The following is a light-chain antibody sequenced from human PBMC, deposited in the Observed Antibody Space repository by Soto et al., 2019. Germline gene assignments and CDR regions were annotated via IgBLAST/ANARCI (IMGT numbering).Light chain of an antibody. Sequence: EIVMTQSPATLSVSPGDRVTLSCRASQNIDNNLAWYQQRPGQPPRLLIYGASTRANGIPARFSGSGSGTEFTLTISSLQSEDFAVYCCQQYNNWPLLTFGGGTKVEIK. CDR2: GAS. V-gene: IGKV3D-15*01. CDR3: QQYNNWPLLT. CDR1: QNIDNN. J-gene: IGKJ4*01.